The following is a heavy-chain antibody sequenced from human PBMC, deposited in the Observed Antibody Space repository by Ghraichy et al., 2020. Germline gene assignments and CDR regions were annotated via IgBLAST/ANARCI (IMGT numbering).Heavy chain of an antibody. Sequence: TLSLTCAVSGGSISSSNWWSWVRQPPGKGLEWIGEIYHSGSTNYNPSLKSRVTISVDKSKNQFSLKLSSVTAADTAVYYCAGLVYYDFWSGLMDLKAFDIWGQGTMVTVSS. CDR3: AGLVYYDFWSGLMDLKAFDI. D-gene: IGHD3-3*01. J-gene: IGHJ3*02. CDR2: IYHSGST. CDR1: GGSISSSNW. V-gene: IGHV4-4*02.